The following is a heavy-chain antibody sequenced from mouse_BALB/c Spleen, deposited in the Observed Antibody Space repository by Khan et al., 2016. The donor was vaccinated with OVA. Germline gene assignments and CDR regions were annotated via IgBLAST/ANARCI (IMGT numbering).Heavy chain of an antibody. CDR1: GYSITSGYG. Sequence: EVELVESGPGLVKPSQSLSLTCTVTGYSITSGYGWNWIRQFPGNKLEWMGYISYSGSTNYNPSLKSRISITRDTSKNQFFLQLNSVTTEDTATYYCARTARIKYWGQGTTLTVPS. CDR3: ARTARIKY. J-gene: IGHJ2*01. CDR2: ISYSGST. V-gene: IGHV3-2*02. D-gene: IGHD1-2*01.